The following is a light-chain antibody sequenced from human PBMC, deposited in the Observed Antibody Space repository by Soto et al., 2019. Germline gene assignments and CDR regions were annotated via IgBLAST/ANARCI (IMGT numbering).Light chain of an antibody. CDR1: QSVTSRY. CDR3: QQYSSLPHT. CDR2: GVS. J-gene: IGKJ2*01. Sequence: ENVLTQSPGTLSLSPGERATLSCRATQSVTSRYFAWYQQKPGQAPRLLIYGVSSRATDIPDRFSGSGSGTDFTLNISRLEPEDFVVYYCQQYSSLPHTFGQGTKLEV. V-gene: IGKV3-20*01.